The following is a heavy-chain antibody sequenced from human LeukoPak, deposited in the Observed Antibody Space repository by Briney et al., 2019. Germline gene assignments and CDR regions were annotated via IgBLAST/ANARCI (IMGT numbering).Heavy chain of an antibody. CDR2: IIPIFGTA. V-gene: IGHV1-69*05. Sequence: GVSVKVSCKASGGTFSSYAISWVRQAPGQGLGWMGRIIPIFGTANYAQKFQGRVTITTDESTSTAYMELSSLRSEDTAVYYCARDRDGSNGIDWDYWGEGTLVTVSS. D-gene: IGHD2-21*01. J-gene: IGHJ4*02. CDR1: GGTFSSYA. CDR3: ARDRDGSNGIDWDY.